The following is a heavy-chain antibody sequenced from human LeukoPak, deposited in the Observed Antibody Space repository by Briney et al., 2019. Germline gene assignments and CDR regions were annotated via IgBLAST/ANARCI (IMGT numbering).Heavy chain of an antibody. CDR3: ARPTVTTNGVWNYFDY. V-gene: IGHV1-46*01. D-gene: IGHD4-17*01. J-gene: IGHJ4*02. CDR1: GYTFTCYY. CDR2: INPSGGST. Sequence: GASVKVSCKASGYTFTCYYMHWVRQAPGQGLEWIGIINPSGGSTSYAQKFQGRVTMTRDTSTSTVYMELSSLRSEDTAVYYCARPTVTTNGVWNYFDYWGQGTLVTVSS.